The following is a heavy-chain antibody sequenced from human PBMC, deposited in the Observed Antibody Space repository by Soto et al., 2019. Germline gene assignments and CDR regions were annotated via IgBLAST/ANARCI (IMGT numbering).Heavy chain of an antibody. V-gene: IGHV1-69*01. Sequence: QVQLVQSGAEVKKPGSSVKVSCKASGGTFSSYAISWVRQAPGQGLEWMGGIIPIFGTANYAQKFQGRVTITADESTNTAYMELSSLRSEDTAVYYCARSFGSGSYSPPYFDYWGQGTLVTVSS. J-gene: IGHJ4*02. D-gene: IGHD3-10*01. CDR2: IIPIFGTA. CDR1: GGTFSSYA. CDR3: ARSFGSGSYSPPYFDY.